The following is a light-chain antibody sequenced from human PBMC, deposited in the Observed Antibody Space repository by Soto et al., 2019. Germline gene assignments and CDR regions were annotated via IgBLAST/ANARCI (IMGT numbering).Light chain of an antibody. CDR2: SNN. Sequence: QSVLTQPPSASWTPGQRVTISCSGGSSNIKTNGVSWYQQVPGAAPKLLIYSNNQRPSGAPDRFSGSKSGTSASLAISGLQSEDEATYHCATWDDSLNGLIFGGGTKVTVL. CDR1: SSNIKTNG. J-gene: IGLJ2*01. V-gene: IGLV1-44*01. CDR3: ATWDDSLNGLI.